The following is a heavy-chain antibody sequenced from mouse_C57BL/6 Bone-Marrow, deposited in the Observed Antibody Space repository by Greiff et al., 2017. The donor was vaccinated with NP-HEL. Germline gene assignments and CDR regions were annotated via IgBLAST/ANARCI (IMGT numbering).Heavy chain of an antibody. J-gene: IGHJ2*01. Sequence: EVLLVESGGGLVKPGGSLKLSCAASGFTFSSYAMSWVRQTPEKRLEWVATISDGGSYTYYPDNVKGRFTISRDNAKNNLYLQMSHLKSEDTAMYYCARVPIVYFDYWGQGTTLTVSS. V-gene: IGHV5-4*01. CDR3: ARVPIVYFDY. D-gene: IGHD2-12*01. CDR1: GFTFSSYA. CDR2: ISDGGSYT.